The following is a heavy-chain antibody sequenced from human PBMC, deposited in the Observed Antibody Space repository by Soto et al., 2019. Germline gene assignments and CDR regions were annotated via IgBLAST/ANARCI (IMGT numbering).Heavy chain of an antibody. J-gene: IGHJ4*02. V-gene: IGHV1-18*01. CDR3: ARGRYGDY. D-gene: IGHD1-1*01. Sequence: QVHLVQSGAEAKKPGASVMVSCKGSGYTFTSYGITWVRQAPGQGLEWMGWISAHNGNTNYAQKLQGRVTVTRDTSTSTAYMELRSLRSDDTAVYYCARGRYGDYWGQGALVTVSS. CDR1: GYTFTSYG. CDR2: ISAHNGNT.